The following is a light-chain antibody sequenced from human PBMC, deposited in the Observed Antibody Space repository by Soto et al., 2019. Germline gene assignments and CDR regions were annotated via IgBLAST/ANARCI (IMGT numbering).Light chain of an antibody. V-gene: IGLV1-40*01. J-gene: IGLJ3*02. CDR1: SSNIGAGKY. CDR3: QSYDRGLSASV. Sequence: QSVLTQPPSVSGAPGQRVTISCTWSSSNIGAGKYVHWYQQLPGRAPKLLIYGDTNRPSGVPDRFSASKSGTSASLAITGLQAEDEADYHCQSYDRGLSASVFGGGTKLTVL. CDR2: GDT.